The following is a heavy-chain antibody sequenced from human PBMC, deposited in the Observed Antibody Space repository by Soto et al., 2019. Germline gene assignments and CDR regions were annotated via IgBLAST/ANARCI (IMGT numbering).Heavy chain of an antibody. Sequence: SQTLSLTCAISGDSVSSNTASWNWIRQSPSRGLEWLGRTYFRSKWYNDYAVSVKSRIIINPDTSNNQFSLQLNSVTPEDTAVYFCAKGDNPGPKTGYAFDPWGQGIMVTVSS. CDR2: TYFRSKWYN. D-gene: IGHD5-12*01. V-gene: IGHV6-1*01. CDR3: AKGDNPGPKTGYAFDP. J-gene: IGHJ5*02. CDR1: GDSVSSNTAS.